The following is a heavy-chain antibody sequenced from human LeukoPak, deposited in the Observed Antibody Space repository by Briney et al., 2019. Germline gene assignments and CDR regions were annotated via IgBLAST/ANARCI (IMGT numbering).Heavy chain of an antibody. CDR1: GSTFSSYS. V-gene: IGHV3-21*01. J-gene: IGHJ3*02. D-gene: IGHD3-10*01. Sequence: GGSLRLSCAASGSTFSSYSMNWVRPAPGKGLEWVSSISSASTYIYYADSVKGRFTISRDNTKNSLYLQMNSLRAEDTAVYYCTREGVDVFDIWGQGTMVTASS. CDR3: TREGVDVFDI. CDR2: ISSASTYI.